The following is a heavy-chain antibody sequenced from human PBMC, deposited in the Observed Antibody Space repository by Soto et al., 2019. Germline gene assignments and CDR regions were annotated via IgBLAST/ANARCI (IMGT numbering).Heavy chain of an antibody. Sequence: EVQLVESGGGLIQPGGSLRLSCAASGFTVSSNYMNWVRQAPGKGVEWVSVIYSGGSTYYADSVKGRFTISRDNSKNTLHLQMNKLTAEDTAVYYCARGLRYSTGWYYFDYWGQGTLVTVSS. J-gene: IGHJ4*02. D-gene: IGHD6-19*01. CDR3: ARGLRYSTGWYYFDY. CDR1: GFTVSSNY. CDR2: IYSGGST. V-gene: IGHV3-53*01.